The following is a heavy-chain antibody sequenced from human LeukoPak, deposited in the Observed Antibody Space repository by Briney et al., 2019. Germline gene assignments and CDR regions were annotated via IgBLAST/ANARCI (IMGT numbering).Heavy chain of an antibody. CDR2: ISGSGGTT. CDR1: GFTFSSYA. D-gene: IGHD5-24*01. J-gene: IGHJ4*02. Sequence: GGSLRLSCAASGFTFSSYAMSWVRQAPGKGLEWVSAISGSGGTTYYADSVKGRFTISRDNSKNTVSLQMNSLRPEDTAVYYCARGLPNWQQFGSDFDYWGQGTLVTVSS. CDR3: ARGLPNWQQFGSDFDY. V-gene: IGHV3-23*01.